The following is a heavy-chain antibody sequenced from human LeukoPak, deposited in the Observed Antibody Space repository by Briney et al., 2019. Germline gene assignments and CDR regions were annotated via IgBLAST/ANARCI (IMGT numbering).Heavy chain of an antibody. CDR3: ARDKRFLEWLLWGSWFDP. CDR1: GGTFSSYA. Sequence: ASVKVSRKASGGTFSSYAISCVRQAPGQGLEWMGGIIPIFGTANYAQKFQGRVTITADESTSTAYMELSSLRSEYTAVYYCARDKRFLEWLLWGSWFDPWGQGTLVTVCS. D-gene: IGHD3-3*01. V-gene: IGHV1-69*13. J-gene: IGHJ5*02. CDR2: IIPIFGTA.